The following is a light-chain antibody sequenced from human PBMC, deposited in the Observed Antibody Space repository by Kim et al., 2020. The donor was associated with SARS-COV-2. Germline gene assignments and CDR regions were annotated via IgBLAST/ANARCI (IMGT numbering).Light chain of an antibody. CDR1: SGNVGNNY. CDR2: ANN. V-gene: IGLV1-51*01. J-gene: IGLJ2*01. CDR3: GSWESSRIVV. Sequence: GQKASICGGGSSGNVGNNYVSWYQQLPGTAPKLRIYANNKRPSGIPDRFSGSKSGTSATLGITGLQTGDETDYYCGSWESSRIVVFGGGTQLTVL.